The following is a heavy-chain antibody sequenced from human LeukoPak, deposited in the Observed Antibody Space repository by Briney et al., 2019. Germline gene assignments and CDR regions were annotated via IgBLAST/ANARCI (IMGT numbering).Heavy chain of an antibody. CDR1: GFTFSDYY. J-gene: IGHJ5*02. D-gene: IGHD3-10*01. Sequence: GGSLRLSCAASGFTFSDYYMSWIRQAPGKGLEWVSYISSSSSYTNYAGSVKGRFTISRDNAKNSLYLQMNSLRAEDTAVYYCAVRRITMVRGVIGPDWFDPWGQGTLVTVSS. V-gene: IGHV3-11*06. CDR3: AVRRITMVRGVIGPDWFDP. CDR2: ISSSSSYT.